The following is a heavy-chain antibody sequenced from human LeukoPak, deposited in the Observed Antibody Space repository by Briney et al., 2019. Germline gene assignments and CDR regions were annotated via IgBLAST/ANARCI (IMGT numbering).Heavy chain of an antibody. V-gene: IGHV7-4-1*02. CDR2: INTNTGNP. D-gene: IGHD2-8*01. J-gene: IGHJ5*02. CDR1: GYTFTSYA. CDR3: ARAPPHRNTLILYSSLGFDP. Sequence: ASVKVSCKASGYTFTSYAMNWVRQAPGQGLEWMGWINTNTGNPTYARGFTGRFVFSLDTSVSTAYLQISSLKAEDTAVYYCARAPPHRNTLILYSSLGFDPWGQGTLVTVSS.